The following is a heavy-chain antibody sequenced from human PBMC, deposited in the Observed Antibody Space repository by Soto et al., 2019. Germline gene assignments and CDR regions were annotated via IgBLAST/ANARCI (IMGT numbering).Heavy chain of an antibody. D-gene: IGHD3-22*01. V-gene: IGHV5-51*01. J-gene: IGHJ5*02. CDR2: IFPSDSDT. CDR3: ARKDKSGYFNWFDP. Sequence: GESLKISCRTSGYKFTSSWIAWVRQMPGKGLEWMSIIFPSDSDTRYSPSFQGQVTISADRSTSTVFLQWASLKASDTAVYFCARKDKSGYFNWFDPWGQGTLVTV. CDR1: GYKFTSSW.